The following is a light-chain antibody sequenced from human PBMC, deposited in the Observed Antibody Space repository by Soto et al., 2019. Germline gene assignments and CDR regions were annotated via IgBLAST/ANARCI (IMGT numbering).Light chain of an antibody. J-gene: IGLJ1*01. Sequence: QSVLAQPPSVSAAPGQKVTISCSGKSSNIGNNYVSWYRQLPGTAPKLLIYENNKRPSGIPDRFSGSKSGTSATLGITGLQTGDEADYYCGTWDSSLSVLYVFGTGTKVTVL. V-gene: IGLV1-51*02. CDR2: ENN. CDR1: SSNIGNNY. CDR3: GTWDSSLSVLYV.